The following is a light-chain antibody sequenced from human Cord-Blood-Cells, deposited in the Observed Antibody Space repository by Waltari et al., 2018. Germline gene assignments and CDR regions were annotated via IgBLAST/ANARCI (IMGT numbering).Light chain of an antibody. CDR2: EVS. Sequence: DIGMTETPISLSVTHGQQASISCKSSQSLLHSDGKTYLYWYLQKPGQSPQLLLYEVSNRFSGVPDRFSGSGSGTDFTLKISRVEAEDVGVYYCMQSIQLPITFGQGTRLEIK. J-gene: IGKJ5*01. V-gene: IGKV2D-29*02. CDR3: MQSIQLPIT. CDR1: QSLLHSDGKTY.